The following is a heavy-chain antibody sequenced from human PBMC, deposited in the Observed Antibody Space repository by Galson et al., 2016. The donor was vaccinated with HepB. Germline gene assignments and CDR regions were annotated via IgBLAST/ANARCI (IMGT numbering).Heavy chain of an antibody. D-gene: IGHD2-15*01. J-gene: IGHJ6*02. CDR1: GGSMNDYY. Sequence: SETLSLTCTVSGGSMNDYYWGWIRQPPGKGLEWIGYIYYNAYTDYNPSLKSRVAISLDTSKNQFSLKLSSLTAADTAVYYCARQMPDIGGGGMDVWGQGTTVTVSS. V-gene: IGHV4-59*08. CDR2: IYYNAYT. CDR3: ARQMPDIGGGGMDV.